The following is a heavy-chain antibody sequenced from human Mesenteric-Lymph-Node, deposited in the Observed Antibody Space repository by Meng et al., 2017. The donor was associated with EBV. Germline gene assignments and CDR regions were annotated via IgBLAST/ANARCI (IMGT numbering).Heavy chain of an antibody. V-gene: IGHV2-5*02. J-gene: IGHJ4*02. D-gene: IGHD4-23*01. CDR2: IYWDDDK. Sequence: NTLKESGTTRVKPTQTPTLTCTVSGFSLSTSGVGVGWIRQALGKALEWLALIYWDDDKRYSPSLKSRLTITKDTSKNQVVLTMINMDPVDTATYYCTHINGGGNSGFLDYWGQGTLVTVSS. CDR1: GFSLSTSGVG. CDR3: THINGGGNSGFLDY.